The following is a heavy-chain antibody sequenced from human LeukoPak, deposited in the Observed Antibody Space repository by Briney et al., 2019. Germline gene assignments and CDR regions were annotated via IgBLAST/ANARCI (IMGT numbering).Heavy chain of an antibody. V-gene: IGHV3-23*01. J-gene: IGHJ4*02. CDR1: GFSFRHYV. CDR2: MRESGGTI. Sequence: GGSLRLSCAASGFSFRHYVMSWVRQAPGKGLEWVSTMRESGGTIYYADSVKGRFTISRDDSTNTVFLHMTSLRTEDTGVYYCAKRGEGFSYGSDSWGQGTLVTVSS. CDR3: AKRGEGFSYGSDS. D-gene: IGHD3-16*01.